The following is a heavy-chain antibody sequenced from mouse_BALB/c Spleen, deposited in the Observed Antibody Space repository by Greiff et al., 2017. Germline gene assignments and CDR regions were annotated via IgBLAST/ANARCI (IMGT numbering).Heavy chain of an antibody. CDR3: ARQGYDYAMDY. D-gene: IGHD2-14*01. CDR1: GFTFSSYG. CDR2: INSNGGST. V-gene: IGHV5-6-3*01. J-gene: IGHJ4*01. Sequence: EVKVVESGGGLVQPGGSLKLSCAASGFTFSSYGMSWVRQTPDKRLELVATINSNGGSTYYPDSVKGRFTISRDNAKNTLYLQMSSLKSEDTAMYYCARQGYDYAMDYWGQGTSVTVSS.